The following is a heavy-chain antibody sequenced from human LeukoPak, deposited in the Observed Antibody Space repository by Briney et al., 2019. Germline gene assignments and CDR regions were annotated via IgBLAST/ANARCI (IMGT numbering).Heavy chain of an antibody. CDR1: GGSISGYY. Sequence: SETLSLTCTVSGGSISGYYCSWIRQPAGKGLEWIGRIYTSGTSNYNPSLKSRVTMSVDTSKNQFSVKLSSVTAADTAVYYCARGDFWSGFCNYWGQGTLVTVSS. CDR3: ARGDFWSGFCNY. V-gene: IGHV4-4*07. J-gene: IGHJ4*02. CDR2: IYTSGTS. D-gene: IGHD3-3*01.